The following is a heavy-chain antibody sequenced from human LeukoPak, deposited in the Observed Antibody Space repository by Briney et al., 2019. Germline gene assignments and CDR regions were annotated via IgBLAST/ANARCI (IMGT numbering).Heavy chain of an antibody. Sequence: PGGSLRLSCAHSGFSVSSNYMSCVRPAPGKGLEWGSDIYSGGSTSYAASAKGRFAIPRANSNTTPYLHMKSLRSEPTAVHYIAGGVPNSYAPAFDYWGQGTLVTVSS. CDR1: GFSVSSNY. CDR2: IYSGGST. J-gene: IGHJ4*02. V-gene: IGHV3-53*01. CDR3: AGGVPNSYAPAFDY. D-gene: IGHD5-18*01.